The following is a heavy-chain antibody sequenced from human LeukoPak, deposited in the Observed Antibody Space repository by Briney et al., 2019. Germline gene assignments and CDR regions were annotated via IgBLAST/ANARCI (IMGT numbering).Heavy chain of an antibody. J-gene: IGHJ4*02. Sequence: PGGSLRLSCAASGYTFGDYGMSWVRQVPGKGLEWVSGTNRRGDITGYADFVQGRFTISRDNAKNSLYLQMNSLRAEDTALYYCARNDFGSGWLGDYWGQGTLVTVFS. V-gene: IGHV3-20*04. CDR1: GYTFGDYG. CDR3: ARNDFGSGWLGDY. D-gene: IGHD6-19*01. CDR2: TNRRGDIT.